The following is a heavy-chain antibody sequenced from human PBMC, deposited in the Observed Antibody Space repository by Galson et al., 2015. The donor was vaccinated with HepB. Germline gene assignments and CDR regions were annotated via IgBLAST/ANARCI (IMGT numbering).Heavy chain of an antibody. V-gene: IGHV1-18*01. Sequence: SVKVSCKASGYTFTNYGITWVRQAPGQGLEWMGWISAYNGNTKYAQKVQGRVTMTTDTSTSKAYMELRSLRSDDTAVYYCARDDNIVVVTRYKDYYGMDVWGQGTTVTVSS. CDR3: ARDDNIVVVTRYKDYYGMDV. J-gene: IGHJ6*02. CDR2: ISAYNGNT. D-gene: IGHD2-21*02. CDR1: GYTFTNYG.